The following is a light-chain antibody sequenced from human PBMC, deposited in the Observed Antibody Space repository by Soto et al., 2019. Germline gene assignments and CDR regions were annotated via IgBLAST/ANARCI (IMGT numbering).Light chain of an antibody. J-gene: IGKJ2*01. CDR3: QKYESTPPT. CDR2: WAS. CDR1: QSVLYNSNNKNY. V-gene: IGKV4-1*01. Sequence: DIVMTQSPDSLAVSLGERATINCKSSQSVLYNSNNKNYLAWYQQRPGQPPKLLIYWASTRESGVPDRFSGSGSGTDFTLTITSLQAEDVAVYYCQKYESTPPTFGQGTKLEI.